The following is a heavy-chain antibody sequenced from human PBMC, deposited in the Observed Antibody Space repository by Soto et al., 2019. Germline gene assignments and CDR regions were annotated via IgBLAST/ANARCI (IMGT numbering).Heavy chain of an antibody. D-gene: IGHD5-12*01. Sequence: QVQLVQSGAEVKKPGSSVKVSCKTSGGTFSNDIITWVRQAPGQGLEWMGRIMPLLDIANYAQKFQGRVTITADKSMSTAYMELNSLRSEDTAVYYCARDSPIGSTFSGYEAIDYWGQGTLVTVSS. CDR1: GGTFSNDI. CDR2: IMPLLDIA. CDR3: ARDSPIGSTFSGYEAIDY. J-gene: IGHJ4*02. V-gene: IGHV1-69*08.